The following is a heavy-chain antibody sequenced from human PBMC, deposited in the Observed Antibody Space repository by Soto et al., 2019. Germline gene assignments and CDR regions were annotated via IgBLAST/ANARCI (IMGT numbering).Heavy chain of an antibody. Sequence: SGGSLRLSCAASGFTFSSYAMHWVRQAPGKGLEWVAVISYDGSNKYYADSVKGRFTISRDNSKNTVSLEMNSLRTKDTAAYYCAKGVPSPTQHAFDIWGQGTMVTVSS. V-gene: IGHV3-30-3*01. CDR3: AKGVPSPTQHAFDI. CDR2: ISYDGSNK. J-gene: IGHJ3*02. CDR1: GFTFSSYA.